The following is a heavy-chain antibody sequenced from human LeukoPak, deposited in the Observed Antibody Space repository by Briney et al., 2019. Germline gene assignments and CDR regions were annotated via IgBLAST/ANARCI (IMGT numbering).Heavy chain of an antibody. J-gene: IGHJ4*02. CDR2: INHSGST. CDR3: ASSRVRIAARPSDY. CDR1: GGSFSGYY. V-gene: IGHV4-34*01. D-gene: IGHD6-6*01. Sequence: PSETLSLTCAVYGGSFSGYYWGWIRQPPGKGLEWIGEINHSGSTNYNPSLKSRVTISVDTSKNQFSLKLSSVTAADTAVYYCASSRVRIAARPSDYWGQGTLVTVSS.